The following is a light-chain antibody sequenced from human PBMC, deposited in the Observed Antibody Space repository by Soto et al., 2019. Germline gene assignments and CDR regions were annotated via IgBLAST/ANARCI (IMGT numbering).Light chain of an antibody. J-gene: IGLJ1*01. CDR2: ENN. CDR3: QSYDTNLSGYV. V-gene: IGLV1-40*01. CDR1: SSNIGAGYE. Sequence: QSVLTQPPSVSEAPGQRVTISCTGSSSNIGAGYEAHWYQQVPGTAPKLLIYENNNRPSGVPDRFSGSKSGTSASLAITGLQAEHEAEYYCQSYDTNLSGYVFGTGTKLTLL.